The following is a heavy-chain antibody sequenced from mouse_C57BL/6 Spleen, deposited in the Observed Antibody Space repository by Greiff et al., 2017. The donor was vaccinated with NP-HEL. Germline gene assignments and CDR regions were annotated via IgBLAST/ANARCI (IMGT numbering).Heavy chain of an antibody. D-gene: IGHD2-5*01. CDR3: ARELYSTFYYSNYTWFAY. CDR2: INPSNGGT. V-gene: IGHV1-53*01. J-gene: IGHJ3*01. Sequence: QVQLQQPGTELVKPGASVKLSCKASGYTFTSYWMHWVKQRPGQGLEWIGNINPSNGGTNYNEKFKSKATLTVDKSSSTAYMQLSSLTSDDSAVYYCARELYSTFYYSNYTWFAYWGQGTLVTVSA. CDR1: GYTFTSYW.